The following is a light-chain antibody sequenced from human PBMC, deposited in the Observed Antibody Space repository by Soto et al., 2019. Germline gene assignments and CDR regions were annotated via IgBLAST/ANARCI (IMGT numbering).Light chain of an antibody. CDR3: QQYGSSPT. CDR1: LSVSTNY. V-gene: IGKV3D-20*01. J-gene: IGKJ4*01. Sequence: EIVLTQSPATLSLSPGERATLSCGASLSVSTNYLAWYQQKPGLAPRLLIYDASSRATGISDRFSGSGSGTDFTLTISRLEPEDFAVYYCQQYGSSPTFGGGTKVEIK. CDR2: DAS.